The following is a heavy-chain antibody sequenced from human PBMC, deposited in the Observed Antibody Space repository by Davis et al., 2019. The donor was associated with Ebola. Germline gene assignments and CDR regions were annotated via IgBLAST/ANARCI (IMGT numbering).Heavy chain of an antibody. J-gene: IGHJ6*04. V-gene: IGHV1-46*01. Sequence: AASVKVSCNASSYTFTNYYMLCVRQAPARGLEWMGMINPNDGRTIYAQKFQGRVTVTRDTSTTTVHMELSSLTSEDTAVYSCGRETGDGGGMDVWGKGTTVTVSS. D-gene: IGHD7-27*01. CDR1: SYTFTNYY. CDR3: GRETGDGGGMDV. CDR2: INPNDGRT.